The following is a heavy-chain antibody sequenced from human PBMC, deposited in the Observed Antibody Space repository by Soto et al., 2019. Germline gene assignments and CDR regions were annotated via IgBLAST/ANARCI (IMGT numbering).Heavy chain of an antibody. CDR3: ARDGVYGSLSY. CDR2: IGTAGDT. V-gene: IGHV3-13*01. CDR1: GFTFSSYD. J-gene: IGHJ4*02. D-gene: IGHD2-8*01. Sequence: EVQLVESGGGLVQPGGSLRLSCAASGFTFSSYDMHWGRQATGKGLEWVSAIGTAGDTYYPGSVKGRFTISRENAKNSLYLQMNSLRAGDTAVYYCARDGVYGSLSYWGQGTLVTVSS.